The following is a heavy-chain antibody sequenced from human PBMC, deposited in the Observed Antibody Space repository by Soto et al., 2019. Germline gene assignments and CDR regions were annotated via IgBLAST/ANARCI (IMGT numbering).Heavy chain of an antibody. J-gene: IGHJ4*02. CDR3: ATQTGYSTFDY. CDR1: GGSFSGYY. V-gene: IGHV4-34*01. CDR2: INHSGST. D-gene: IGHD6-13*01. Sequence: PSETLSLTCAVYGGSFSGYYWSWIRQPPGKGLEWIGEINHSGSTNYNPSLKSRVTISVDTSKNQFSLKLSSVTAADTAVYYCATQTGYSTFDYWGQGPLVTVS.